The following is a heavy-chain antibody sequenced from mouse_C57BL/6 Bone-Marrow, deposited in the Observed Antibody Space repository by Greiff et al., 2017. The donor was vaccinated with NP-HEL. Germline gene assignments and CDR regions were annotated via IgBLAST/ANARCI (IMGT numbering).Heavy chain of an antibody. Sequence: LVKPGPSVKISCKASGFTFTDYYMHWVKQSHGKSLEWIGLVYPYNGGTSYNQKFKGKATLTVDTSSSTAYMELNSLTSEDSAVYYCAREGPRGSSPLWYFDVWGTGTTVTVSS. D-gene: IGHD1-1*01. V-gene: IGHV1-36*01. CDR1: GFTFTDYY. J-gene: IGHJ1*03. CDR2: VYPYNGGT. CDR3: AREGPRGSSPLWYFDV.